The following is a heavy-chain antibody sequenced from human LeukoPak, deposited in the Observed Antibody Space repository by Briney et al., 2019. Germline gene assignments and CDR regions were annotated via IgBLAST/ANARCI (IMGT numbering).Heavy chain of an antibody. CDR1: GFTFSSYA. V-gene: IGHV3-23*01. CDR3: AKDQGATYYDFWSGYPYYFDY. J-gene: IGHJ4*02. CDR2: ISGSGGST. D-gene: IGHD3-3*01. Sequence: PGGSLRLSCAASGFTFSSYAMSWVRQAPGKGLEWVSAISGSGGSTYYADSVKGRFTISRDNSKNTLYLQMNSLRAEDTAVYYCAKDQGATYYDFWSGYPYYFDYWGQGTLVTVSS.